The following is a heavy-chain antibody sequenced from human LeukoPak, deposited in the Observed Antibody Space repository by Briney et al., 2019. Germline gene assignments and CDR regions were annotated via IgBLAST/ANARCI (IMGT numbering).Heavy chain of an antibody. J-gene: IGHJ3*02. CDR2: ISSSGSTI. CDR1: GFTFNRHW. CDR3: AGGLRGAFDI. D-gene: IGHD4-17*01. Sequence: GGSLRLSCAASGFTFNRHWMTWVRQAPGKGLEWVSYISSSGSTIYFADSVKGRFTISRDNAKNSLYLQMNSLRAEDTAVYYCAGGLRGAFDIWGQGTMVTVSS. V-gene: IGHV3-48*01.